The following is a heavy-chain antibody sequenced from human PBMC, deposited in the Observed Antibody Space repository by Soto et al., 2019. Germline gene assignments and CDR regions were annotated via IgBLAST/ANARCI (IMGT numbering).Heavy chain of an antibody. D-gene: IGHD2-15*01. CDR2: IYYSGST. CDR1: GGSISSSSYY. Sequence: SETLSLTCTVSGGSISSSSYYWGWIRQPPGKGLEWIESIYYSGSTYYNPSLKSRVTISVDTSKNQFSLKLSSVTAADTAVYYCARLAATHLYWGQGTLVTVSS. V-gene: IGHV4-39*01. J-gene: IGHJ4*02. CDR3: ARLAATHLY.